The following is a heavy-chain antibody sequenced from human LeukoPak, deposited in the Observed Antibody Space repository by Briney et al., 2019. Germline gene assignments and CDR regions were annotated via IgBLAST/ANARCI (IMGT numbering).Heavy chain of an antibody. CDR1: GFTFSGYA. D-gene: IGHD3-10*01. Sequence: HAGGSLRLSCAASGFTFSGYAMNWVRQAPGKGLEWVSSISGGAGGAAYADSVKGRFTMSRDNSKNTLYLQMNSLRAEDTAVYYCAKDGGYGSGSYYPDYWGQGTLVTVSS. CDR3: AKDGGYGSGSYYPDY. V-gene: IGHV3-23*01. CDR2: ISGGAGGA. J-gene: IGHJ4*02.